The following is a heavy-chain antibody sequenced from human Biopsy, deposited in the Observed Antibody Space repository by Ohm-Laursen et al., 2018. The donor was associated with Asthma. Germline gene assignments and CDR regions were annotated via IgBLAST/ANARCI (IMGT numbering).Heavy chain of an antibody. D-gene: IGHD6-19*01. CDR1: GGSISNSNYY. Sequence: GTLSLTCTVSGGSISNSNYYWGWIRQSPGKGLEWIGSLHFSGSPYYTFYNPSLESRVTISLDASKNEFSLRMTNVTAADTAQYYCVGQSGYRSGWPKLLFVYYGMDVWGPGTTVTVSS. J-gene: IGHJ6*02. CDR3: VGQSGYRSGWPKLLFVYYGMDV. V-gene: IGHV4-39*01. CDR2: LHFSGSPYYT.